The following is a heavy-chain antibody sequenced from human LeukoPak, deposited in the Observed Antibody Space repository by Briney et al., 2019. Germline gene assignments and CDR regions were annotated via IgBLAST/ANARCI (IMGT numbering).Heavy chain of an antibody. V-gene: IGHV3-64*01. CDR3: ARVRWELLGYYYYMDV. CDR2: ISSNGGST. Sequence: GESLRLSCAASGFTFSSYAMHWVRQAPGKGLEYVSAISSNGGSTYYANSVKGRFTISRDNSKNTLYLQMGSLRAEDMAVYYCARVRWELLGYYYYMDVWGKGTTVTISS. J-gene: IGHJ6*03. CDR1: GFTFSSYA. D-gene: IGHD1-26*01.